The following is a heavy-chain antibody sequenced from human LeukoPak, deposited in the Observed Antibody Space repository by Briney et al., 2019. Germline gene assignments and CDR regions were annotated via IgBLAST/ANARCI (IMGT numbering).Heavy chain of an antibody. D-gene: IGHD1-1*01. CDR3: TTDLTGTTDVSDY. J-gene: IGHJ4*02. CDR2: IKSKTDGGTT. Sequence: PGGSLRLSCAASGFTFSNAWMSWVRQAPGKGLEWVGRIKSKTDGGTTDYAAPVKGRFTISRDDSKNTLYLQMNSLKTEDTAVYYCTTDLTGTTDVSDYWGQGTLVTVSS. V-gene: IGHV3-15*01. CDR1: GFTFSNAW.